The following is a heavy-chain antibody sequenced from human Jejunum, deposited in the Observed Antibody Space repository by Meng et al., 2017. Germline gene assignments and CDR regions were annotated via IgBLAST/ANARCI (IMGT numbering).Heavy chain of an antibody. CDR1: GFTFSNYA. D-gene: IGHD6-19*01. J-gene: IGHJ1*01. CDR2: ISGSGGST. CDR3: AKLSGWLTTKYFQH. V-gene: IGHV3-23*01. Sequence: GESLKISWAASGFTFSNYAMSWVRQAPGKGLEWVAAISGSGGSTYFADSVKGRFTISRDNSKNTVYLQMNSLRAEDTAVFYCAKLSGWLTTKYFQHWGQGTLVTVSS.